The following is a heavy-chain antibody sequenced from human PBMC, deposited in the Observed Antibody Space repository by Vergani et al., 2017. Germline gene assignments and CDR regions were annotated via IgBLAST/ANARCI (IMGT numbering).Heavy chain of an antibody. J-gene: IGHJ4*02. CDR3: ASGEAGQSVGY. D-gene: IGHD4-17*01. CDR1: GGSVSSGSYY. CDR2: IYYSGST. Sequence: QVQLQESGPGLVKPSETLSLTCTVSGGSVSSGSYYCSWIRQPAGKGLEWIGYIYYSGSTSYNPSRKSRVTISVDTSKNQFSLKLNSVTAADTAVYYCASGEAGQSVGYWGQGTLVTVSS. V-gene: IGHV4-61*10.